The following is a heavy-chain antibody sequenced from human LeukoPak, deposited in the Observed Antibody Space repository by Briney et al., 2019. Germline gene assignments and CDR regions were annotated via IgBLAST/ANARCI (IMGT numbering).Heavy chain of an antibody. D-gene: IGHD3-22*01. CDR2: INPRDGGT. J-gene: IGHJ4*02. V-gene: IGHV1-46*01. Sequence: ASVKVSCKASGYTFTSYYMHWVRQAPGQGLEWMGIINPRDGGTSYAQKLQGRVTMTRDTSTSTVYMELRSLRSEDTAVYYCARTNYHDSSGYYDYWGQGTLVTVSS. CDR1: GYTFTSYY. CDR3: ARTNYHDSSGYYDY.